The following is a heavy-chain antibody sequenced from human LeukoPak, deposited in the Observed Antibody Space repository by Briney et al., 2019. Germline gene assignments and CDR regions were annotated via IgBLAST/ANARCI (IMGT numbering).Heavy chain of an antibody. V-gene: IGHV4-39*07. CDR2: IYYSGST. J-gene: IGHJ4*02. CDR1: GGSISSSSYY. Sequence: SETLSLTCTVSGGSISSSSYYWGWIRQPPGKGLEWIGSIYYSGSTYYNPSLKSRVTISVDTSKNQFSLKLSSVTAADTAVYYCARVSYGDYVGYWGQGTLVTVSS. D-gene: IGHD4-17*01. CDR3: ARVSYGDYVGY.